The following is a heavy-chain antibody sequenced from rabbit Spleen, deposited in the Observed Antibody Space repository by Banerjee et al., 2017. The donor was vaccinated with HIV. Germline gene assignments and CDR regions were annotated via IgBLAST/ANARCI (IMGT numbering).Heavy chain of an antibody. CDR2: IDPLFGNT. D-gene: IGHD7-1*01. CDR1: GFDFSNYG. V-gene: IGHV1S47*01. CDR3: VRDQAGYAGYGPYYFYL. J-gene: IGHJ4*01. Sequence: QEQLVESGGGLVQPGGSLKLSCKASGFDFSNYGMSWVRQAPGKGLEWIGYIDPLFGNTYYASWVNGRFSISRENTQNTLYLQLSSLTAADTATYFCVRDQAGYAGYGPYYFYLWGPGTLVTVS.